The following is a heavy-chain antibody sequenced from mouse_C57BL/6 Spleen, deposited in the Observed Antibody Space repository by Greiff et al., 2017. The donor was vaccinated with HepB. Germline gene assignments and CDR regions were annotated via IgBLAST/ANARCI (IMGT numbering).Heavy chain of an antibody. CDR2: ISSGSSTT. D-gene: IGHD4-1*01. CDR1: GFTFSDYG. V-gene: IGHV5-17*01. J-gene: IGHJ4*01. CDR3: AREGNGDGGYAMDY. Sequence: EVKLEESGAGLVKPGGSLKLSCAASGFTFSDYGMHWVRQAPEKGLEWVANISSGSSTTYYTDTLKGRSTISRDNAKNTLFLQMTSLRSEDTAMYYCAREGNGDGGYAMDYWGQGTSVTVSS.